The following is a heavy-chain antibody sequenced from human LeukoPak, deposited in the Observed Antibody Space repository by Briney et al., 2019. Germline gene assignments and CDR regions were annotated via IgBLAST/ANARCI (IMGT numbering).Heavy chain of an antibody. V-gene: IGHV3-66*01. CDR2: SYSGGST. Sequence: GGSLRLSCAASGFTVSSNYMSWVRQAPGKGLEWASVSYSGGSTYYADSVKGRFTISRDNSKNTLYLQMNSLRAEDTAVYYCANQLWFGELLIDYWGQGTLVTVSS. CDR1: GFTVSSNY. J-gene: IGHJ4*02. CDR3: ANQLWFGELLIDY. D-gene: IGHD3-10*01.